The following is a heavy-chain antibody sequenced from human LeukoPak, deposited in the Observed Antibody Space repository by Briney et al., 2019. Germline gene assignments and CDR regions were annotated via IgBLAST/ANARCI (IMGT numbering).Heavy chain of an antibody. CDR1: GFTFGDHT. V-gene: IGHV3-49*04. J-gene: IGHJ4*02. Sequence: GGSLRLSCTASGFTFGDHTMTWVRQAPGKGLEWVGFVRSKAHGGTTEYAASVKGRFTISRDDSKNTLYLQMNSPKTEDTAVYYCTTDSWNPFDYWGQGTLVTVSS. CDR3: TTDSWNPFDY. CDR2: VRSKAHGGTT. D-gene: IGHD1-1*01.